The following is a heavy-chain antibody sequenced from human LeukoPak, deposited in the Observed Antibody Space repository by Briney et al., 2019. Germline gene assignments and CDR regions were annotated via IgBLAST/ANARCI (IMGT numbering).Heavy chain of an antibody. CDR3: ARELSIAARVDY. CDR1: GFTFTSYA. D-gene: IGHD6-6*01. V-gene: IGHV3-21*01. J-gene: IGHJ4*02. CDR2: ISGSGGHT. Sequence: GGSLRLSCEASGFTFTSYAMTWVRQAPGKGLEWVSGISGSGGHTYNADSVKGRFTISRDNAKNSLYLQMNSLRAEDTAVYYCARELSIAARVDYWGQGTLVTVSS.